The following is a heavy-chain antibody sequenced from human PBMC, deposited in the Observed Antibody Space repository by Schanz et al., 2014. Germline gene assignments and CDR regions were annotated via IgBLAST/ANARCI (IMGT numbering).Heavy chain of an antibody. D-gene: IGHD1-26*01. CDR1: GFTFDDYA. CDR3: ARGLIVGDGQHFYFSYGLDV. V-gene: IGHV3-7*01. CDR2: IRQDVRAK. Sequence: EVQLVESGGIVVRPGGSLRLSCAASGFTFDDYAMHWVRQAPGKGLEWVANIRQDVRAKYYVDSVKGRFTISRDNIASSLFLQMNSVRAEDSAVYYCARGLIVGDGQHFYFSYGLDVWGQGTTVTVSS. J-gene: IGHJ6*02.